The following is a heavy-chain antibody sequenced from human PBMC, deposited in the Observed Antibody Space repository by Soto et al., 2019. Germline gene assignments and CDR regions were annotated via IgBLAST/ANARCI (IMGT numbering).Heavy chain of an antibody. J-gene: IGHJ4*02. V-gene: IGHV4-30-4*01. CDR3: ARSPKGLGNFDY. D-gene: IGHD3-10*01. CDR1: GGSISSGGAYY. CDR2: IHYSGST. Sequence: QVQLQESGPGLVKPSQTLSLTCAVSGGSISSGGAYYWSWIRQSPGKGLEWIAYIHYSGSTYYNSSLQSRGTMSVDTAKNQFSLKVSSVTAADTAVYYCARSPKGLGNFDYWGQGTLVTVSS.